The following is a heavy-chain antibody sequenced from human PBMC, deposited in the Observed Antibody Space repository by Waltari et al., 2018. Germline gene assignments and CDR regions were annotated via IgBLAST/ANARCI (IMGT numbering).Heavy chain of an antibody. D-gene: IGHD3-22*01. V-gene: IGHV3-33*01. J-gene: IGHJ4*02. CDR1: GFTFRSYA. CDR3: ARGASYFDSSGYYYAKACVDH. Sequence: QVQLVESGGGVVQPGRSLRLSCEASGFTFRSYAMHWVRQAPGKELEWVAVIRYDGSKEYYVDSVKGRFSISRDNSKNTLYLQMNGLRAEDTAVYYCARGASYFDSSGYYYAKACVDHWGQGTLVTVSS. CDR2: IRYDGSKE.